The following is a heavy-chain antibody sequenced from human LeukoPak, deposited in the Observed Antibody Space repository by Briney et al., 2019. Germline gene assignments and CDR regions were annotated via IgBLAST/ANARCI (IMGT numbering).Heavy chain of an antibody. V-gene: IGHV3-30*18. J-gene: IGHJ4*02. CDR1: GFTFSSYG. CDR3: AKDVRGGIAAAAPPGPYFDY. D-gene: IGHD6-13*01. Sequence: GRSLRLSCAASGFTFSSYGMHWVRQAPGKGLEWVAVISYDGSNKYYADSVKGRFTISRDNSKNTLYLQMNSLRAEDTAVYYCAKDVRGGIAAAAPPGPYFDYWGQGTLVTVSS. CDR2: ISYDGSNK.